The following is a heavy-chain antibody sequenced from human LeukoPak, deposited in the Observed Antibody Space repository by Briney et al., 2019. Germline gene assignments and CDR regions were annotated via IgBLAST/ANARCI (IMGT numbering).Heavy chain of an antibody. J-gene: IGHJ4*02. CDR3: ARDSCSGGSCYGYFDY. CDR2: INPNSGGT. D-gene: IGHD2-15*01. CDR1: GYTFDGYY. Sequence: ASVKISCKTSGYTFDGYYMHWVRQAPGQGLEWMGWINPNSGGTNYAQKFQGRVTMTRDTSISTAYMELSRLRSDDTAVYYCARDSCSGGSCYGYFDYWGQGTLVTVSS. V-gene: IGHV1-2*02.